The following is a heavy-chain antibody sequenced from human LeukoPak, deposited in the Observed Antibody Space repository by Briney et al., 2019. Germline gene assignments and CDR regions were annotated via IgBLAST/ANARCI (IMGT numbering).Heavy chain of an antibody. D-gene: IGHD2-2*01. CDR2: INHSGST. CDR3: ARGGGVVVVPAASFDY. V-gene: IGHV4-34*01. CDR1: GGSFSGYY. J-gene: IGHJ4*02. Sequence: SETLSLTCAVYGGSFSGYYWSWIRQPPGKGLEWIGEINHSGSTNYNPSLKSRVTISVDTSKNQFSPKLSSVTAADTAVYYCARGGGVVVVPAASFDYWGQETLVTVSS.